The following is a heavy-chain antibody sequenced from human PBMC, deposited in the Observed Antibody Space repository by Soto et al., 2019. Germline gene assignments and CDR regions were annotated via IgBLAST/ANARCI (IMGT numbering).Heavy chain of an antibody. Sequence: QITLKESGPTLVKPTQTLTLTCTFSGFSLSTSGVGVGWIRQPPGKALEWLALIYWDDDKRYSPSLKSRLTITTDTSKNQVVLTMTNMDPVDTATYYYAHTTGYSSRRDAFDIWGQGTMVTVSS. J-gene: IGHJ3*02. V-gene: IGHV2-5*02. CDR3: AHTTGYSSRRDAFDI. D-gene: IGHD6-13*01. CDR2: IYWDDDK. CDR1: GFSLSTSGVG.